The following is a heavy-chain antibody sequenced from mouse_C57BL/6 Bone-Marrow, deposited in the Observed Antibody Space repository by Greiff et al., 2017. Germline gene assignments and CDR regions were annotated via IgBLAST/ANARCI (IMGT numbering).Heavy chain of an antibody. J-gene: IGHJ1*03. V-gene: IGHV2-9-1*01. D-gene: IGHD2-1*01. CDR2: IWTGGGP. Sequence: VKLMESGPGLVAPSQSLSITCTVSGFSLTSYAISWVRQPPGKGLEWLGGIWTGGGPNYTSALKYRLSISKDNSKSQVFLKMNSLPTDDTARYYCARKGIYYGPNWYFDVWGTGTTVTGSS. CDR3: ARKGIYYGPNWYFDV. CDR1: GFSLTSYA.